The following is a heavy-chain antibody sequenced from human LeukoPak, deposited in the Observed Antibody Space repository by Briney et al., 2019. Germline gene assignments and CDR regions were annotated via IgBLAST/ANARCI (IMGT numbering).Heavy chain of an antibody. CDR2: ISSSSSYI. D-gene: IGHD6-19*01. V-gene: IGHV3-21*01. Sequence: PGGSLRLSCAASGFTFSSYSMNWVRQAPGKGLEWVSSISSSSSYIYYADSVKGRFTISRDNAKNSLYLQMNSLRAEDTAVYYCARDRVAAVAAGWFDPWGQGTLVTVSS. CDR3: ARDRVAAVAAGWFDP. J-gene: IGHJ5*02. CDR1: GFTFSSYS.